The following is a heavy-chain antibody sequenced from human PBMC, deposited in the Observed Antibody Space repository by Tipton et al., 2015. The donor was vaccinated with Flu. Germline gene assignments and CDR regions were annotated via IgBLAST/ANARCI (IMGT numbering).Heavy chain of an antibody. CDR1: GGSISGYDYY. Sequence: TLSLTCTVSGGSISGYDYYWGWIRQPAGKGLEWIGRVKLGGSTNYGPSSKSRATVSMDASRSQFSLKLRSVTAADTAVYFCARYSYDDRDSVTFDSWGQGTLVTVSS. CDR2: VKLGGST. J-gene: IGHJ4*02. V-gene: IGHV4-61*02. CDR3: ARYSYDDRDSVTFDS. D-gene: IGHD3-22*01.